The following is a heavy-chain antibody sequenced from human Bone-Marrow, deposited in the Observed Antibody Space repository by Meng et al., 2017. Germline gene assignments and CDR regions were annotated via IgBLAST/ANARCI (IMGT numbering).Heavy chain of an antibody. Sequence: QVQVQQWGAGLLKPSETLSLPCAFYGGSFSAYDWSWIRQPPGKGLEWLGQINHSGSTNDNPSLKSRVTISIDTSRNQLSLKMRSVTAADTALYYCARRTGPPGRYFDYWGQGTLVTVSS. V-gene: IGHV4-34*01. CDR1: GGSFSAYD. D-gene: IGHD3-10*01. J-gene: IGHJ4*02. CDR2: INHSGST. CDR3: ARRTGPPGRYFDY.